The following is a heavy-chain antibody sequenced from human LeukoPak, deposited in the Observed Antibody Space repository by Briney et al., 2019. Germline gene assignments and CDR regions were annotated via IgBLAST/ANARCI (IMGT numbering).Heavy chain of an antibody. CDR1: GGTFSSYA. CDR3: ARPTGSGWLLDAFDI. V-gene: IGHV1-69*05. J-gene: IGHJ3*02. Sequence: SVKVSCKASGGTFSSYAISWVRQAPGQGLEWMRRIIPIFGTANYAQKFQGRVTITTDESTSTAYMELSSLRSEDTAVYYCARPTGSGWLLDAFDIWGQGTMVTVSS. CDR2: IIPIFGTA. D-gene: IGHD6-19*01.